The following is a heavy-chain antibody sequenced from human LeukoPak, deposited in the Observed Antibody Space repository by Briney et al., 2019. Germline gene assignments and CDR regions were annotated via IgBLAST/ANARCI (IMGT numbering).Heavy chain of an antibody. CDR1: GFTFSDYY. Sequence: PAGSLRLSCSTSGFTFSDYYMTWIRQAPGKGLEWISYISSSGSTIYYADSVKGRFIISRDNAENSLYLQMNSLRAEDTAVYYCAELGITMIGGVWGKGTTVTISS. CDR3: AELGITMIGGV. D-gene: IGHD3-10*02. V-gene: IGHV3-11*04. J-gene: IGHJ6*04. CDR2: ISSSGSTI.